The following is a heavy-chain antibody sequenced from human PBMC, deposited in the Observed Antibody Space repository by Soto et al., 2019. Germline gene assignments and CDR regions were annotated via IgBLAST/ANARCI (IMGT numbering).Heavy chain of an antibody. CDR3: GRGRGFDP. J-gene: IGHJ5*02. Sequence: EVQLVESGGGLVQPGGSLRLSCAASGFSFSSYDMHWVRQATGKGLKWVSAIGTGGDTYYVDSVKGRFTISRENAKNSLYLQMNSLRAGDTAVYYCGRGRGFDPWGQGTLVTVSS. CDR2: IGTGGDT. CDR1: GFSFSSYD. V-gene: IGHV3-13*01.